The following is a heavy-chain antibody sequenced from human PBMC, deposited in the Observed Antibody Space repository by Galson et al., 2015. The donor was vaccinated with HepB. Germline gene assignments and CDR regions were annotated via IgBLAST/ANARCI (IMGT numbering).Heavy chain of an antibody. Sequence: SLRLSCAASGFTFSSYAMHWVRQAPGKGLEWVAVISYDGSNKYYADSVKGRFTISRDNSKNTLYLQMNSLRAEDTAVYYCARERRAPPLRWHSGSPTSFDYWGQGTLVTVSS. CDR2: ISYDGSNK. CDR1: GFTFSSYA. J-gene: IGHJ4*02. D-gene: IGHD1-26*01. CDR3: ARERRAPPLRWHSGSPTSFDY. V-gene: IGHV3-30-3*01.